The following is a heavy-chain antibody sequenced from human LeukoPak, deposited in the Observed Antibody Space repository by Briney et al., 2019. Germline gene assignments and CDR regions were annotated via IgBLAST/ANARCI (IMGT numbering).Heavy chain of an antibody. Sequence: SETLSLTCTASGGSISSYCWSWIRQPPGKGLEWIGYIYYSGSTNYNPSLKSRVTISVDTSKNQFSLKLSSVTAADTAVYYCARVLEGFDWDRYFDLWGRGTLVTVSS. CDR3: ARVLEGFDWDRYFDL. J-gene: IGHJ2*01. CDR1: GGSISSYC. D-gene: IGHD3-9*01. V-gene: IGHV4-59*01. CDR2: IYYSGST.